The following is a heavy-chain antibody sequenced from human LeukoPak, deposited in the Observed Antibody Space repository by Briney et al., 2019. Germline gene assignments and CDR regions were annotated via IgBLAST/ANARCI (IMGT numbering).Heavy chain of an antibody. J-gene: IGHJ6*03. CDR3: ARGGYCSSTSCYIYYYYYMDV. CDR1: GGSLNGHY. CDR2: IYHSGST. V-gene: IGHV4-34*01. D-gene: IGHD2-2*03. Sequence: SETLSLTCAVYGGSLNGHYWSWFRQPPGKGLEWIGYIYHSGSTYYNPSLKSRVTISVDRSKNQFSLKLSSVTAADTAVYYCARGGYCSSTSCYIYYYYYMDVWGKGTTVTVSS.